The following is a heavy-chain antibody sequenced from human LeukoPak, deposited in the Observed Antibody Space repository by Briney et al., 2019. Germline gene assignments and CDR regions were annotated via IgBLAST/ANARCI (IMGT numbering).Heavy chain of an antibody. J-gene: IGHJ4*02. CDR3: ARGRVLRY. Sequence: PGGSLRLSCAASGFTFSSHWMSWVRQAPGKGLEWVANIKQDGSEKYYVDSVKGRFTISRDHAKHSLYLNENTLSAGHTYVYHCARGRVLRYWGQGTLVTVSS. V-gene: IGHV3-7*01. CDR2: IKQDGSEK. CDR1: GFTFSSHW.